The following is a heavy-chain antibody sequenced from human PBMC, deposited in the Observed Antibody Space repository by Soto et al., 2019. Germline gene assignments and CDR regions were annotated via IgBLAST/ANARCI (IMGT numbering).Heavy chain of an antibody. J-gene: IGHJ5*02. V-gene: IGHV2-70*01. CDR3: ARIRVSGSSWTGGWFDP. D-gene: IGHD6-13*01. Sequence: SGPTLVNPTQTLTLTCTFSGFSLSTSGMCVSWIRQPPGKALEWLALIDWDDDKYYSTSLKTRLTISKDTSKNQVVLTMTNMDPVDTATYYCARIRVSGSSWTGGWFDPWGQGTLVTVSS. CDR1: GFSLSTSGMC. CDR2: IDWDDDK.